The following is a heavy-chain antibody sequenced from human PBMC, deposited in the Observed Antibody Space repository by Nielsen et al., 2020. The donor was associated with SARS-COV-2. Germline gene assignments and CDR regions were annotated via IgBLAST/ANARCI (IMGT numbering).Heavy chain of an antibody. CDR3: TALDYADYIAVY. Sequence: GSLRLSCAASGFTLSKAYMSWVRQAPGKGLEWVGRIKSEIHGGTIDDAVPVKGRFSISRDDSKNTLFLQMNSLKTEDTGVYYCTALDYADYIAVYWGQGTLVTVSS. J-gene: IGHJ4*02. D-gene: IGHD4-17*01. V-gene: IGHV3-15*01. CDR2: IKSEIHGGTI. CDR1: GFTLSKAY.